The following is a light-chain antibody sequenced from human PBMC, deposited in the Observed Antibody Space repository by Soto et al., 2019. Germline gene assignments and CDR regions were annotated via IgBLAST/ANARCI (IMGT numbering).Light chain of an antibody. CDR1: QSISSS. CDR2: AAS. Sequence: DIQMTQSPSTLSASVGDRVTITCRASQSISSSLAWYQQKPGKVPKFLIYAASSLKSGVPSRFSGSGSGTEFTLTISSLQPDDFATYYCQHYSGFRWTFGQGTKVEV. CDR3: QHYSGFRWT. V-gene: IGKV1-5*01. J-gene: IGKJ1*01.